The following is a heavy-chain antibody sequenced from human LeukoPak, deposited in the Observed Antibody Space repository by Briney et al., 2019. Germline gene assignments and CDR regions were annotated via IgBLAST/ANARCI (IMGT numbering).Heavy chain of an antibody. CDR1: GFTLSSYG. Sequence: PGRSLRLSCAASGFTLSSYGMHWVRQAPGKGLEWVAVISYDGSNKYYADSVKGRFTISRDNSMNTLYLQMNSLRAEDTAVYYCARDGPGHFDYWGQGTLVTVSS. V-gene: IGHV3-30*03. CDR3: ARDGPGHFDY. CDR2: ISYDGSNK. J-gene: IGHJ4*02.